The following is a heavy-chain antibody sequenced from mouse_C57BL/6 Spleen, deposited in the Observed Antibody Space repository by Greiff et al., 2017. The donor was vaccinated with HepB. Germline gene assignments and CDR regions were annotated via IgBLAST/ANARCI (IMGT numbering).Heavy chain of an antibody. Sequence: EVQLVESGGGLVQPKGSLKLSCAASGFSFNTYAMNWVRQAPGKGLEWVARIRSKSNNYATYYADSVKDRFTISRDDSESMLYLQMNNLKTEDTAMYYCVRHGGYYVGAMDYWGQGTSVTVSS. J-gene: IGHJ4*01. CDR2: IRSKSNNYAT. CDR3: VRHGGYYVGAMDY. D-gene: IGHD2-3*01. V-gene: IGHV10-1*01. CDR1: GFSFNTYA.